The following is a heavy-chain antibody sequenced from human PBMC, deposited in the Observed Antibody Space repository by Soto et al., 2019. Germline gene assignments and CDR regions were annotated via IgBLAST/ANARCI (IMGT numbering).Heavy chain of an antibody. J-gene: IGHJ4*02. Sequence: PWENLSLTCSVSFGSIASNSYHWGCIRQPPGKGLEWIGSISYTGTTYYSPSLKSRVTISAGTSKKQFSLRLDSATAADTAVYYCASLVVEAPAANVWGQGSLRT. CDR2: ISYTGTT. CDR1: FGSIASNSYH. CDR3: ASLVVEAPAANV. D-gene: IGHD2-2*01. V-gene: IGHV4-39*01.